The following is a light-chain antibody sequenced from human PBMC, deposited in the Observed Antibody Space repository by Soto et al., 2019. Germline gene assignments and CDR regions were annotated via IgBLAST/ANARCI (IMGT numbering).Light chain of an antibody. CDR1: SSDVGGYNY. V-gene: IGLV2-11*01. CDR2: DVS. Sequence: QSALTQRRSVSGSPGQSVTISCTGTSSDVGGYNYVSWYQQHPGKAPKVMIYDVSERPSGVPDRFSGSKSGNTASLTISGLQAEDEADYYCCSYAGSPRYVLGNGTKVTVL. CDR3: CSYAGSPRYV. J-gene: IGLJ1*01.